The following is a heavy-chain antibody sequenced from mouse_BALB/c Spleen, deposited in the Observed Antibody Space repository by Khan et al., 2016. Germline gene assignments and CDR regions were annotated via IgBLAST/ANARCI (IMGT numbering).Heavy chain of an antibody. CDR3: ARYRYYYGSSRYFDV. J-gene: IGHJ1*01. Sequence: QIQLVQSGPELKKPGKTVKISCKASGYTFTNYGTNWVKQAPGKGLKWMGWINTYSGESTYADDFKGRFAFSLETSANTAYLQINNLKNEDTATYFCARYRYYYGSSRYFDVWGAGTTVTVSS. D-gene: IGHD1-1*01. V-gene: IGHV9-3-1*01. CDR1: GYTFTNYG. CDR2: INTYSGES.